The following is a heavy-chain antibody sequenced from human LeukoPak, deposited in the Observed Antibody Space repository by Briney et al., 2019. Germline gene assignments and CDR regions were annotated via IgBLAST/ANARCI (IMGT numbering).Heavy chain of an antibody. Sequence: SETLSLTCAVSGDSISTYYWTWIRQPAGRGLEWIGRIYTSGSTNYNPSLKSRVTMSVDTSKNQFSLKLNSVTAADTAVYYCAGDGTYKGFDYWGQGTLVSVSS. CDR1: GDSISTYY. V-gene: IGHV4-4*07. D-gene: IGHD1-26*01. J-gene: IGHJ4*02. CDR2: IYTSGST. CDR3: AGDGTYKGFDY.